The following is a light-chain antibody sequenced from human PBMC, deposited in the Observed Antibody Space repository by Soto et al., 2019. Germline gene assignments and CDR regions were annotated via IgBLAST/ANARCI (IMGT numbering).Light chain of an antibody. J-gene: IGLJ2*01. CDR3: AAWDDSLNGVV. CDR1: SSNIGSNT. V-gene: IGLV1-44*01. CDR2: TNY. Sequence: QSVLTQPPSASGPPGQRVTISCSGSSSNIGSNTVNWYQQLTGTAPKLLIYTNYQRPSGVPDRFSGSKSGTSASLAISGLQSEDEADYYCAAWDDSLNGVVFGGGTKLTVL.